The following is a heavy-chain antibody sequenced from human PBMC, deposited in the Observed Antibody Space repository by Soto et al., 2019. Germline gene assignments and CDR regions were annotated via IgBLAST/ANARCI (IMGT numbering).Heavy chain of an antibody. CDR2: IDPSDSYT. J-gene: IGHJ6*02. Sequence: PGESLKISCNGSGYSFTSYCISLVLQMPGKGLEWMGRIDPSDSYTNYSPSFQGHVTISADKSISTAYLQWSSLKASDTAMYYCASLTVTGLYGMDVWGQGTTVTVSS. CDR3: ASLTVTGLYGMDV. D-gene: IGHD4-17*01. V-gene: IGHV5-10-1*01. CDR1: GYSFTSYC.